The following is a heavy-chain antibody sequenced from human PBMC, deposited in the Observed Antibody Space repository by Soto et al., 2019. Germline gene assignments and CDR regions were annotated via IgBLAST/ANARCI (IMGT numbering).Heavy chain of an antibody. J-gene: IGHJ6*02. Sequence: SETLSLTCTVSGGSISSYYWSWIRQPPGKGLEWIGYIYYSGSTNYNPSLKGRVTISVDTSKNQFSLKLSSVTAADTAVYYCARVAVAGIPPSEFYGMDVWGQGTTVTVSS. CDR3: ARVAVAGIPPSEFYGMDV. V-gene: IGHV4-59*01. CDR1: GGSISSYY. D-gene: IGHD6-19*01. CDR2: IYYSGST.